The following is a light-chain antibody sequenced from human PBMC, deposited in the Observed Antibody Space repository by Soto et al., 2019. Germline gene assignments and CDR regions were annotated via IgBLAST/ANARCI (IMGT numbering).Light chain of an antibody. CDR2: EVS. J-gene: IGLJ3*02. CDR3: SSYTSTATRV. V-gene: IGLV2-14*01. Sequence: QSVLTQPASVSGSPGQSITISCTGPSSDVGSYNYVSWYQQHPGKAPKLMIYEVSNRPSGVSDRFSGSKSGNTASLTISRLQAEDEADYYCSSYTSTATRVFGGGTKLTVL. CDR1: SSDVGSYNY.